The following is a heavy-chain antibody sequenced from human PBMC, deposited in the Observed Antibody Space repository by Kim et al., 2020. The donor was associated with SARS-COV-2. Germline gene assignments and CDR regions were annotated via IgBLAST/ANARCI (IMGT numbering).Heavy chain of an antibody. V-gene: IGHV4-39*01. J-gene: IGHJ4*02. CDR1: GGSISESSYY. CDR2: VYYSGTT. Sequence: SETLSLTCTVSGGSISESSYYWGWIRQPPGKGLEWIGSVYYSGTTYYNPSLKSRVTISVDTSKNQFSLKLSSVTAADTAMYYCARASYGDYWGQGTLVTV. D-gene: IGHD2-8*01. CDR3: ARASYGDY.